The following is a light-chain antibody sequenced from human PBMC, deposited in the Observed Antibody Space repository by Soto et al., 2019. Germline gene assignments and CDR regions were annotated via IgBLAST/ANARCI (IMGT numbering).Light chain of an antibody. Sequence: DIVMTQSPLSLPVTPGEPASISCRSSQSLLHSNGYNYLDWYLQKPGQSPQLLIYLGSNRASGVPDRFSGSGSGTDFTLKISRVEAEDVGVYYCMQALQTPLTFGQGTRLENK. CDR2: LGS. V-gene: IGKV2-28*01. CDR1: QSLLHSNGYNY. CDR3: MQALQTPLT. J-gene: IGKJ5*01.